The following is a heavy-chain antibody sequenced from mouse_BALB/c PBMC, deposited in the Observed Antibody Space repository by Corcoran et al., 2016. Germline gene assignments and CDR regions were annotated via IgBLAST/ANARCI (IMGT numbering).Heavy chain of an antibody. Sequence: QVQLQQSGPELVKPGASVKMSCKASGYTFTDYVISWVKPRTGQGLEWIGEIYPGSSSTYYNENFKGKATLTADKSSNTVYMQISSLTSEDSAVYFCARRTYYAPHYYAMDYWGQGTSVTVSS. V-gene: IGHV1-81*01. CDR1: GYTFTDYV. J-gene: IGHJ4*01. D-gene: IGHD1-1*02. CDR2: IYPGSSST. CDR3: ARRTYYAPHYYAMDY.